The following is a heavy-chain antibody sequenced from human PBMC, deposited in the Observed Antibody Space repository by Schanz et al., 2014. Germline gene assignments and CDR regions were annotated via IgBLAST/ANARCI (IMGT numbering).Heavy chain of an antibody. CDR1: GITLSGYG. Sequence: VQLVESGGGLAQPGGSLRLSCAASGITLSGYGLHWVRQAPGKGLEWVGFISFDGRNTGYAHSVKGRFTISRDNSKNTVNLQMNSLRAEDTAVYYCAKEKEEVAADGSCFDYWGQGTLVTVSS. D-gene: IGHD6-13*01. CDR2: ISFDGRNT. V-gene: IGHV3-30*18. J-gene: IGHJ4*02. CDR3: AKEKEEVAADGSCFDY.